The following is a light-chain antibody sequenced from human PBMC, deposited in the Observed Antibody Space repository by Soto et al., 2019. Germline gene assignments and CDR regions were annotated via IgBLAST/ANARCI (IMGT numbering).Light chain of an antibody. J-gene: IGKJ1*01. CDR1: NIFENW. CDR3: QQYDNYSWA. CDR2: KAS. Sequence: DIQMTQSPSTLLAPLGNKVPITSGAINIFENWLAGYQNKPGKATNLLIYKASILVSGVPSRFSGSGSGTEFTLTISSLQPDDFATYYCQQYDNYSWAFGQGTKVEIK. V-gene: IGKV1-5*03.